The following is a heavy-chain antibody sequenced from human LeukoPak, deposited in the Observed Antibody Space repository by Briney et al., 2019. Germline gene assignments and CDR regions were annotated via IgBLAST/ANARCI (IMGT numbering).Heavy chain of an antibody. CDR2: FDPEDGET. Sequence: ASVKVSCKVSGYTLTELSMHWVRQAPGKGLEWMGGFDPEDGETIYAQKFQGRVTITADESTSTAYMELSSLRSEDTAVYYCARDPHYYDSSGYHAFDIWGQGTMVTVSS. D-gene: IGHD3-22*01. J-gene: IGHJ3*02. CDR1: GYTLTELS. CDR3: ARDPHYYDSSGYHAFDI. V-gene: IGHV1-24*01.